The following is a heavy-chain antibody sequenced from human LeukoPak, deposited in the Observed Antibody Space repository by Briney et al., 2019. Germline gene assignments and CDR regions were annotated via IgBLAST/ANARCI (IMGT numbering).Heavy chain of an antibody. CDR3: AREMTQWLVRALGHWFDP. CDR1: GGSISSGDYY. J-gene: IGHJ5*02. D-gene: IGHD6-19*01. Sequence: PSQTLSLTCTVSGGSISSGDYYWSWIRQPPGKGLEWIGYIYYSGSTYYNPSLKSRVTISVDTSKNQFSLKLSSVTAADTAVYYCAREMTQWLVRALGHWFDPWGQGTLVTVSS. CDR2: IYYSGST. V-gene: IGHV4-30-4*08.